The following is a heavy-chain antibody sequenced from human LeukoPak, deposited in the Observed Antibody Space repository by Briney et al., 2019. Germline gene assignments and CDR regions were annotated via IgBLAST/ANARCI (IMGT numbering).Heavy chain of an antibody. J-gene: IGHJ4*02. D-gene: IGHD5-12*01. Sequence: PSETLSLTCGVYSGSLSDKYWSWIRQPPGKGLEWIGEINPSGRTNYNPSLKSRVTMSIDTSKNQFSLKLSSVTAADTAVYYCARLSGYHFDYWGQGALVTVSP. CDR1: SGSLSDKY. CDR2: INPSGRT. V-gene: IGHV4-34*01. CDR3: ARLSGYHFDY.